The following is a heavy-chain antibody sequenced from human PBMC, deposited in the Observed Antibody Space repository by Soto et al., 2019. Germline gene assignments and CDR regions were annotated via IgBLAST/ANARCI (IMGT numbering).Heavy chain of an antibody. V-gene: IGHV3-33*01. Sequence: QVQLVESGGGVVQPGRSLRLSCAASGFTFSSYGMHWVRQAPGKGLEWVAVIWYDGSNKYYADSVKGRFTISRDNSKNTLYLHMNSLRAEDTAVYYCARGRDSSSGYFDSWGQGTLVTVSS. CDR2: IWYDGSNK. D-gene: IGHD6-13*01. J-gene: IGHJ4*02. CDR3: ARGRDSSSGYFDS. CDR1: GFTFSSYG.